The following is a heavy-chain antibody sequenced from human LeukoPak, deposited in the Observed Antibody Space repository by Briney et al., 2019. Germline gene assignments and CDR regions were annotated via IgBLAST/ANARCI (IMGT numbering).Heavy chain of an antibody. CDR3: ARKLVGFSNPYRD. CDR1: GGSFSGYY. J-gene: IGHJ4*02. V-gene: IGHV4-34*01. D-gene: IGHD6-13*01. Sequence: PSETLSLTCAVYGGSFSGYYWSWIRQPPGKGLEWIGEINHSGSTNYNPSLKSRVTISVDTSKNQFSLKLSSVTAADTAVYYCARKLVGFSNPYRDWGQGTLVTVSS. CDR2: INHSGST.